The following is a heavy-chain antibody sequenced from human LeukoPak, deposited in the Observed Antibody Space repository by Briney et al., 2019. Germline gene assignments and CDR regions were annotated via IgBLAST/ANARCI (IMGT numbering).Heavy chain of an antibody. CDR1: GGSISSFF. V-gene: IGHV4-59*01. Sequence: PSETLSLTCTVSGGSISSFFWNWIRQPPGKGLEWIAFTHESGTTNYNPSLKSRVTMSLDTSKNQFSLRLSSVTTADTAVYYCARSSSSWYDYWGQGTLVTVSS. D-gene: IGHD6-13*01. CDR2: THESGTT. J-gene: IGHJ4*02. CDR3: ARSSSSWYDY.